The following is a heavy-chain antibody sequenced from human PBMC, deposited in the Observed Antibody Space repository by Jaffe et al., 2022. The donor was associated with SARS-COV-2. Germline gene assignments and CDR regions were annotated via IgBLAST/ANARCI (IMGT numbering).Heavy chain of an antibody. D-gene: IGHD6-13*01. J-gene: IGHJ5*02. CDR2: MNPNSGNT. CDR3: ARGHSSSWYRWFDP. V-gene: IGHV1-8*01. Sequence: QVQLVQSGAEVKKPGASVKVSCKASGYTFTNYDINWVRQATGQGLEWMGWMNPNSGNTGYAQKFQGRVTMTRNTSISTAYMELSSLRSEDTAVYYCARGHSSSWYRWFDPWGQGTLVTVSS. CDR1: GYTFTNYD.